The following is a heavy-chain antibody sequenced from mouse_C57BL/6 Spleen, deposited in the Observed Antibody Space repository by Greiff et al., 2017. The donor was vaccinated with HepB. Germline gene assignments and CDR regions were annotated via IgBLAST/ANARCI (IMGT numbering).Heavy chain of an antibody. D-gene: IGHD2-5*01. CDR3: ARGRGSNFSWFAY. Sequence: VQLVESGGGLVKPGGSLKLSCAASGFTFSSYAMSWVRQTPEKRLEWVATISDGGSYTYYPDNVKGRFTISRDNAKNNLYLQMSHLKSEDTAMYYCARGRGSNFSWFAYWGQGTLVTVSA. CDR1: GFTFSSYA. V-gene: IGHV5-4*01. CDR2: ISDGGSYT. J-gene: IGHJ3*01.